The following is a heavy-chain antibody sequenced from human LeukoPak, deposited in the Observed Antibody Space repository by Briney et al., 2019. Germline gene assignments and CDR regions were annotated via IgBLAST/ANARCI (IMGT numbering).Heavy chain of an antibody. CDR1: GFTFSSYA. CDR2: VWHDGSYK. D-gene: IGHD2-8*01. J-gene: IGHJ4*02. Sequence: GGSLRLSCAASGFTFSSYAMNWVRQAPGQGLEWVAVVWHDGSYKYYADSVKGRFTISRDNSKNTLYLQMNSLRAEDTAIYYCAKEGYCTNTRCYFDSWGQGALVTVSS. CDR3: AKEGYCTNTRCYFDS. V-gene: IGHV3-33*06.